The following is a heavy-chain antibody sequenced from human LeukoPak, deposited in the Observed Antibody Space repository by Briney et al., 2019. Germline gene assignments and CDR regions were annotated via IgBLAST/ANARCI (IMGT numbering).Heavy chain of an antibody. CDR1: GYTFTGYY. V-gene: IGHV1-2*02. Sequence: GASVKVSCKASGYTFTGYYMHWVRQAPGQGLEWMGWINPNSGGTNYAQKFQGRVTMTRDTSISTAYMELSRLRSDDTAVYYCARGVEYQLWPSFPNFDYWGQGTLVTVSS. CDR2: INPNSGGT. CDR3: ARGVEYQLWPSFPNFDY. D-gene: IGHD2-2*01. J-gene: IGHJ4*02.